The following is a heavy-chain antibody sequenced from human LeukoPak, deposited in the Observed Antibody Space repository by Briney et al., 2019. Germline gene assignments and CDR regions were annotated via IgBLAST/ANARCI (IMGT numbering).Heavy chain of an antibody. CDR2: IYISGST. J-gene: IGHJ5*02. V-gene: IGHV3-53*01. CDR1: GFTVSSNY. Sequence: GGSLRLSCAASGFTVSSNYMNWVRQAPGKGLEWVSVIYISGSTYYADSVKGRFTISRDNSKNTLYLQMNSLRAEDTAVYYCAREVASTYNWFDPWGQGTLVTVSS. CDR3: AREVASTYNWFDP. D-gene: IGHD5/OR15-5a*01.